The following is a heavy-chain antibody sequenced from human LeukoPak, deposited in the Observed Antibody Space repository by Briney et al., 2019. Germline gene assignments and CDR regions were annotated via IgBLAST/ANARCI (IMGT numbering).Heavy chain of an antibody. D-gene: IGHD2-15*01. CDR2: INHSGST. Sequence: SETLSLTCAAYGGSFSGYYWSWIRQPPGKGLEWIGEINHSGSTNYNPSLKSRVTISVDTSKNQFSLKLSSVTAADTAVYYCARASRGSGGSYYFDYWGQGTLVTVSS. CDR3: ARASRGSGGSYYFDY. CDR1: GGSFSGYY. J-gene: IGHJ4*02. V-gene: IGHV4-34*01.